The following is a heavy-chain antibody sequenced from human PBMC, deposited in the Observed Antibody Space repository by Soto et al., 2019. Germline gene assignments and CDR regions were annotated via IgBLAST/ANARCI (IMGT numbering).Heavy chain of an antibody. D-gene: IGHD4-17*01. CDR1: GFTVSNFA. CDR3: AKGHTLTTWIGFDC. CDR2: ISGSGGST. J-gene: IGHJ4*02. V-gene: IGHV3-23*01. Sequence: SGGSLRLSCAASGFTVSNFAMSWVRQAPGQGLEWVSSISGSGGSTYYADSVKGRFTISRDNSKNTLYLQMNSLRAEDTAIYYCAKGHTLTTWIGFDCWGQGTLVTVSS.